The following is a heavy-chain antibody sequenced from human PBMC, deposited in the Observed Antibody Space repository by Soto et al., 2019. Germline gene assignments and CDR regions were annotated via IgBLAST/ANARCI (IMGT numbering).Heavy chain of an antibody. V-gene: IGHV3-30*18. CDR1: GFTFSSYG. Sequence: GGSLRLSCAASGFTFSSYGMHWVRQAPGKGLEWVAVISYDGSNKYYADSVKGRFTISRDNSKNTLYLQMNSLRAEDTAVYYCAKGRSTPSDFWSGPFDYWGQGTLVTVSS. CDR3: AKGRSTPSDFWSGPFDY. CDR2: ISYDGSNK. D-gene: IGHD3-3*01. J-gene: IGHJ4*02.